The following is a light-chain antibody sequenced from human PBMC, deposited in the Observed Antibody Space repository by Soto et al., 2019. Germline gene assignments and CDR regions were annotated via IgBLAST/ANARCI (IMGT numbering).Light chain of an antibody. CDR2: DAS. Sequence: EIVLTQSPATLSLSPGERATLSCRASQSVSSYLAWYQQKPGQAPRLLIYDASNRATGIPARFSGSGSGTAFTLTISSLEPEDFAVYYCQQRSNCPPITFGQGTRLEIK. V-gene: IGKV3-11*01. CDR1: QSVSSY. J-gene: IGKJ5*01. CDR3: QQRSNCPPIT.